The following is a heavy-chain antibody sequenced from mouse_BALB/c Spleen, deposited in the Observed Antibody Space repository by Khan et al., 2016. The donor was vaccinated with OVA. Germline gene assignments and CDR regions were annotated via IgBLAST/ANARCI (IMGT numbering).Heavy chain of an antibody. CDR1: GFSLTSYG. CDR3: ARQIYPGCFDV. D-gene: IGHD2-1*01. V-gene: IGHV2-6-1*01. CDR2: IWSDGGT. J-gene: IGHJ1*01. Sequence: QVQLKESGPGLVAPSQSLSITCTISGFSLTSYGVHWVRQPPGKGLEWLVVIWSDGGTSYNSALKSRLSIRQDTSKSQVFLKMNSLQNDDTAMYYCARQIYPGCFDVWGAGTTVTVSS.